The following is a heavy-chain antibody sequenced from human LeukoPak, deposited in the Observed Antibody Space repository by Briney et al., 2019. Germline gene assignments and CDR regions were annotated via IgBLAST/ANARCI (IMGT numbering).Heavy chain of an antibody. D-gene: IGHD6-13*01. CDR1: GFTFSSFE. J-gene: IGHJ4*02. Sequence: GGSLRLSCAASGFTFSSFEMDWVRQASGKGLEWVGRIRGKANSYATAYAASVKGRFTISRDDSKNTAYLQMNSLKTEDTAVYYCTTRIAAAGVDYWGQGTLVTVSS. CDR2: IRGKANSYAT. V-gene: IGHV3-73*01. CDR3: TTRIAAAGVDY.